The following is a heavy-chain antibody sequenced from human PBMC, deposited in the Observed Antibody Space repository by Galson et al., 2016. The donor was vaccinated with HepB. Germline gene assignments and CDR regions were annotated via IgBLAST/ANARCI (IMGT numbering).Heavy chain of an antibody. CDR3: AKDLRVRYSSDWYEGFDS. V-gene: IGHV3-23*01. J-gene: IGHJ4*02. CDR2: IRGNNGRK. D-gene: IGHD6-19*01. CDR1: GFTFSSYA. Sequence: SLRLSCAASGFTFSSYAMTWVRQAPGKGLEWVSLIRGNNGRKYYADSVRGRFTISRDTSKNTLYLQMNSLRVEDTAIYYCAKDLRVRYSSDWYEGFDSWGQGTLVSVSS.